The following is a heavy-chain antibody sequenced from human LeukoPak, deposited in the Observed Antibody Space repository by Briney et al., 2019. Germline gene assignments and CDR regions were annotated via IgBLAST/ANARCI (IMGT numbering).Heavy chain of an antibody. D-gene: IGHD3-22*01. Sequence: GASVKVSCKASGYTFTAYYMHWVRQAPGQGLEWMGWINPNSGGTNYAQKFQGRVTMTRDTSISTAYMELSRLRSDDTAVYYCATYYYDSSGYYSSPFDYWGQGTLVTVSS. CDR2: INPNSGGT. V-gene: IGHV1-2*02. J-gene: IGHJ4*02. CDR1: GYTFTAYY. CDR3: ATYYYDSSGYYSSPFDY.